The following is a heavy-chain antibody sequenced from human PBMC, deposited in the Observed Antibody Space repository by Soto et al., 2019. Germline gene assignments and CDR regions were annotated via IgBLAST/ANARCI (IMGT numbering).Heavy chain of an antibody. CDR2: IYASGVT. J-gene: IGHJ5*02. CDR1: GGSISSYY. Sequence: PSETLSLTCTVSGGSISSYYWSWIRQPAGKGLEWIGRIYASGVTNYNPSLKSRITMSVDTSRNHFSPKLTSVTAADTAVYFCARMRSNLFDPWGQGTLVTVSS. D-gene: IGHD1-26*01. V-gene: IGHV4-4*07. CDR3: ARMRSNLFDP.